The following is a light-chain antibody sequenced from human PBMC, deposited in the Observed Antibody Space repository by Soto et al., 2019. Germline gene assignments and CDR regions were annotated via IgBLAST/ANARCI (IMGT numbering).Light chain of an antibody. V-gene: IGLV2-14*01. J-gene: IGLJ2*01. CDR2: EVT. CDR3: SSYTSTRTPLI. CDR1: SSDIGAYDY. Sequence: QSALTQPASVSGSPGQSITISCSGSSSDIGAYDYVSWYQQHPGKAPKLLIYEVTSRPSGVSHRFSGYKSGNTASLSISGLQLEDDADYYCSSYTSTRTPLIFGGGTKLTVL.